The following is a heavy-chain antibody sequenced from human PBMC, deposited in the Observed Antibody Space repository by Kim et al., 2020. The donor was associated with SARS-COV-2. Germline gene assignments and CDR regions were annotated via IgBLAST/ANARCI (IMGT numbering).Heavy chain of an antibody. CDR2: IRSKAYGGTT. Sequence: GGSLRLSCTASGFTFGDYAMSWVRQAPGKGLEWVGCIRSKAYGGTTEYAASVKGRFTISRDDSKSIAYLQMNSLKTEDTAVYYCTRYYDYVWGGYRQCYFDYWGQGILVTASS. CDR3: TRYYDYVWGGYRQCYFDY. D-gene: IGHD3-16*02. J-gene: IGHJ4*02. CDR1: GFTFGDYA. V-gene: IGHV3-49*04.